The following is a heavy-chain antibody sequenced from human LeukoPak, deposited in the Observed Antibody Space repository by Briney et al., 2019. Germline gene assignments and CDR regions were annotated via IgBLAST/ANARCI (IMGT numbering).Heavy chain of an antibody. J-gene: IGHJ4*02. D-gene: IGHD6-13*01. CDR2: MNPNSGNT. Sequence: ASVKVSCKASGYTFTSYDINWVRQAAGQGLEWMGWMNPNSGNTGYAQKFQGRVTITRNTSISTAYMELSSRRSEDTAVYYCARSGAAAGFGFDYWGQGTLVTVSS. CDR3: ARSGAAAGFGFDY. V-gene: IGHV1-8*03. CDR1: GYTFTSYD.